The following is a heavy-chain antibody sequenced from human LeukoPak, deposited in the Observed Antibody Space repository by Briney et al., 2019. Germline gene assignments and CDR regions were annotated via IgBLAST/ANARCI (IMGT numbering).Heavy chain of an antibody. J-gene: IGHJ5*01. V-gene: IGHV1-69*04. D-gene: IGHD4-17*01. CDR1: GGTFSSYA. Sequence: ASLKVSCKPSGGTFSSYAISWVRQAPGQGLEWMGRIIPIFGIANYAQKFQGRVTITADKSTSTAYMELSSLRSEDTAVYYCASGGTTVTLNWFDSWGQGTLVTVSS. CDR3: ASGGTTVTLNWFDS. CDR2: IIPIFGIA.